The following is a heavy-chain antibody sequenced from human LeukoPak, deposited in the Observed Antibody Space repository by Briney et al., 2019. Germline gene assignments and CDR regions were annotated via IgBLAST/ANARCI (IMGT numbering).Heavy chain of an antibody. CDR3: ARSVVAYHFGMDV. J-gene: IGHJ6*02. CDR2: IYYTGST. D-gene: IGHD2-15*01. CDR1: GGSISSSRYY. Sequence: SETLSLTCTVSGGSISSSRYYWGWIRQPPGKGLEWIATIYYTGSTYYNPSLKSRITISVDTSKNQFSLKVSSVTAADTAVYFCARSVVAYHFGMDVWGQGTTVTVSS. V-gene: IGHV4-39*01.